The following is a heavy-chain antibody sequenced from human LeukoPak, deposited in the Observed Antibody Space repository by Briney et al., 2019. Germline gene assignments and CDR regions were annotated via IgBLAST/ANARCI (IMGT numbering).Heavy chain of an antibody. Sequence: ASVRVSCKASGYTFTAYYIHWVRQAPGQGLEWMGWINPDSGATSSAQKFQGRVSMTRDTSISTAYLDLNGLISDDTAVFYCARISRGRYYFDYWGQGTLVTVSS. V-gene: IGHV1-2*02. D-gene: IGHD2-15*01. CDR2: INPDSGAT. CDR1: GYTFTAYY. J-gene: IGHJ4*02. CDR3: ARISRGRYYFDY.